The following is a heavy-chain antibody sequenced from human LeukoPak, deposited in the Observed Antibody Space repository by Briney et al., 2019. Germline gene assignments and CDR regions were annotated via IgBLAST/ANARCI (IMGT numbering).Heavy chain of an antibody. Sequence: GASVKVSCKASGYTFTGYYMHWVRQAPGQGLEWMGWINPNSGGTNYAQKFQGRVTMTRDTSISTAYMELSRLRSDDTAVYYCARDLGKGGDYVFPPYYGMDVWGQGTTVTVSS. CDR2: INPNSGGT. CDR3: ARDLGKGGDYVFPPYYGMDV. CDR1: GYTFTGYY. V-gene: IGHV1-2*02. J-gene: IGHJ6*02. D-gene: IGHD4-17*01.